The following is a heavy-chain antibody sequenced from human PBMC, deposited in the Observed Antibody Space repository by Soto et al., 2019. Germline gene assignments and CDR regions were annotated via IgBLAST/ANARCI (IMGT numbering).Heavy chain of an antibody. D-gene: IGHD2-21*01. V-gene: IGHV4-34*01. CDR1: GGSLSDYF. Sequence: SETLSLTCVVSGGSLSDYFWSWIRQPPGMALEWIGEINHLGSINYNPSLKSRVTMSVDTSKNQFSLTLNSVTAADTATYYCARGGISHWASFYSMHVWDRATTLTLSS. CDR2: INHLGSI. CDR3: ARGGISHWASFYSMHV. J-gene: IGHJ6*03.